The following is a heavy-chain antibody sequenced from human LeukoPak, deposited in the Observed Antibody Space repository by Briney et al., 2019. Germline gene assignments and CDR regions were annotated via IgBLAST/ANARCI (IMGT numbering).Heavy chain of an antibody. CDR2: INHSGST. CDR3: ARDYYGSGYYFDY. V-gene: IGHV4-34*01. Sequence: SETLSLTCAVYGGSFSGYYWSWIRQPPGKGLEWIGEINHSGSTNYNPSLKSRVTISVDTSKNQFSLKLSSVTAADTAVYYCARDYYGSGYYFDYWGQGTLVTVSS. CDR1: GGSFSGYY. D-gene: IGHD3-10*01. J-gene: IGHJ4*02.